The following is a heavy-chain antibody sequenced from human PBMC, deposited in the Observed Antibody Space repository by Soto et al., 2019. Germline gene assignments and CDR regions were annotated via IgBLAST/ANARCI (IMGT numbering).Heavy chain of an antibody. CDR1: GGTFSSYA. D-gene: IGHD4-17*01. CDR2: IIPIFGTA. Sequence: GASVKVSCKASGGTFSSYAISWVRQAPGQGLEWMGGIIPIFGTANYAQKFQGRVTITADESTSTAYMELSSLRSEDTAVYYCARGNSLFGRRQDYGDYYDYWGQGTLVTVSS. CDR3: ARGNSLFGRRQDYGDYYDY. J-gene: IGHJ4*02. V-gene: IGHV1-69*13.